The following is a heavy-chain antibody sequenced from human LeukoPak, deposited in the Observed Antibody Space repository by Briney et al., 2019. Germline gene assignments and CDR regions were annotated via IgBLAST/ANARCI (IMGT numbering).Heavy chain of an antibody. V-gene: IGHV4-34*01. J-gene: IGHJ6*02. CDR2: INHSGST. D-gene: IGHD6-13*01. CDR1: GGSFSGYY. Sequence: SETLSLTCAVYGGSFSGYYWSWIRQPPGKGLEWIGEINHSGSTNYNPSLKSRVTISVDTSKNQFSLKLSSVTAADTAVYYCARGYSSSWYRGWSMDVWGQGTTVTVSS. CDR3: ARGYSSSWYRGWSMDV.